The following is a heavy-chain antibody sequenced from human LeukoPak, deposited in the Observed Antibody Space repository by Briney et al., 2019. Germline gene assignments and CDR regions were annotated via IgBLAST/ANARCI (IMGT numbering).Heavy chain of an antibody. J-gene: IGHJ4*02. CDR1: GFTFSHYG. D-gene: IGHD4-11*01. V-gene: IGHV3-33*06. CDR2: IWSDGSNR. Sequence: PGGSLRLSCATSGFTFSHYGMHWVRQAPGKGLEWVAVIWSDGSNRFYGDAVKGRFTISRDNFQRTVYLQMNSLRAEDTAVYYRAKDAQRGFDYSNSLDNWGQGTLVTVSS. CDR3: AKDAQRGFDYSNSLDN.